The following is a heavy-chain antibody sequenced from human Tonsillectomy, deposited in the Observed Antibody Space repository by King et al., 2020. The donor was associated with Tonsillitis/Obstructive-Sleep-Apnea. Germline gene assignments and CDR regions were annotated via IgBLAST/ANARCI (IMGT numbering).Heavy chain of an antibody. V-gene: IGHV4-59*01. Sequence: VQLQESGPGLVKPSETLSLTCTVSGGSISSYYWSWIRQPPGKGLEWIGYIYYSGSTNYNPSLNSRVTISVDTSKNQFSLKLSSVTAAETAVYYCARTYYDFWSGYRHYYYYMDVWGKGTTVTVSS. CDR2: IYYSGST. CDR3: ARTYYDFWSGYRHYYYYMDV. J-gene: IGHJ6*03. CDR1: GGSISSYY. D-gene: IGHD3-3*01.